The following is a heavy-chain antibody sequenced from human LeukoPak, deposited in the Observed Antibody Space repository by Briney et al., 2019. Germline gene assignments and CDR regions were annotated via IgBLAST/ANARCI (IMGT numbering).Heavy chain of an antibody. CDR1: GGSFSGYY. Sequence: PSETLSPTCGVSGGSFSGYYWSWIRRPPGKGLEWIAEIHYSGATSYKPSLKSRVTISGDTAKNRISLKVTSVTAADTAVYYCARGILGSYYFDLWGRGTLVTVSS. V-gene: IGHV4-34*01. J-gene: IGHJ2*01. CDR2: IHYSGAT. D-gene: IGHD3-16*01. CDR3: ARGILGSYYFDL.